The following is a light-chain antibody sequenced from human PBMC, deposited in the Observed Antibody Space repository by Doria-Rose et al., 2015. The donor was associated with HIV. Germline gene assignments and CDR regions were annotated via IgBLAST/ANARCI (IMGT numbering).Light chain of an antibody. CDR3: HQYGTSWT. CDR2: DGS. V-gene: IGKV3-20*01. Sequence: TQSPGTLSLSPGERATLSCRASQSLSSTYLAWYQQNPGQAPSLLIYDGSIRATGFPDSVSATGSGTDLTLTINRLEPEDFALYYCHQYGTSWTVGQGTKVEI. CDR1: QSLSSTY. J-gene: IGKJ1*01.